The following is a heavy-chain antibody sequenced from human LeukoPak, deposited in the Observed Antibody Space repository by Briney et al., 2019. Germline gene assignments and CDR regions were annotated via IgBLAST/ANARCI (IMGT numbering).Heavy chain of an antibody. CDR3: AKGAGPYYDILTGYSPHGPFDY. Sequence: GGSLRLSCAASGFTFSSYSMNWVRQAPGKGLEWVSSISSSSYIYYADSVKGRFTISRDNAKNSLYLQMNSLRAEDTALYYCAKGAGPYYDILTGYSPHGPFDYWGQGTLVTVSS. D-gene: IGHD3-9*01. J-gene: IGHJ4*02. CDR2: ISSSSYI. V-gene: IGHV3-21*04. CDR1: GFTFSSYS.